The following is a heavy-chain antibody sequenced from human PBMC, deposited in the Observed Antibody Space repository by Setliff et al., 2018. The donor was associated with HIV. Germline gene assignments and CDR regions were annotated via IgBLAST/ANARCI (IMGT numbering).Heavy chain of an antibody. J-gene: IGHJ3*02. CDR3: ARVPYRSAWFSGGHDAFDI. D-gene: IGHD6-19*01. Sequence: ASXKVXXXASGYXFARYGLSWVRQAPGQGLEWMGWISGFNGNTKYAQSFQDRVAMTTETATSTAYMEMRSLRSDDTAVYFCARVPYRSAWFSGGHDAFDIWGQGTMVT. CDR1: GYXFARYG. V-gene: IGHV1-18*01. CDR2: ISGFNGNT.